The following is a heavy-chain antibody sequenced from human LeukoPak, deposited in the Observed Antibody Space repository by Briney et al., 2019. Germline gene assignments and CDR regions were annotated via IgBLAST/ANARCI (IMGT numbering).Heavy chain of an antibody. D-gene: IGHD3-10*01. CDR2: INPNTGGT. V-gene: IGHV1-2*02. J-gene: IGHJ3*02. CDR3: ALYGSDAFDI. Sequence: ASVKVSCKASGYTFTGYYMHWVRQAPGQGLEWMGWINPNTGGTNYAQKFQGRVTMTRDTTISTAYMELNRLTSDDTAVYYCALYGSDAFDIWGQGTMVTVSS. CDR1: GYTFTGYY.